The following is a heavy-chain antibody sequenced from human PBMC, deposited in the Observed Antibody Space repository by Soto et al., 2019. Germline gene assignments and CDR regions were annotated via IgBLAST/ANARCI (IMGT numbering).Heavy chain of an antibody. Sequence: EVQLVESGGGLVQPGGSLRLSCAASGVTVSSNYMSWVRQAPGKGLEWVSVIYSGGRTYYADSVKGRFTISRDNSKNTLYRQMNSLRAEDTAVYYCARHGYNYGGGYFDYWGQGTLVTVSS. CDR2: IYSGGRT. J-gene: IGHJ4*02. CDR3: ARHGYNYGGGYFDY. V-gene: IGHV3-66*04. CDR1: GVTVSSNY. D-gene: IGHD5-18*01.